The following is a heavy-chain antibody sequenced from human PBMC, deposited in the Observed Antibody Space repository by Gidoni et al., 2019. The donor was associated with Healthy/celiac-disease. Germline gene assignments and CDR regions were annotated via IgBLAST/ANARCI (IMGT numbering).Heavy chain of an antibody. CDR2: INAGNGNT. D-gene: IGHD5-12*01. V-gene: IGHV1-3*01. CDR1: GYTFTSYA. J-gene: IGHJ4*02. Sequence: QVQLVQSGAEVKKPGASVKVSCKASGYTFTSYAMHWLRQAPGQRLEWMGWINAGNGNTKYSQKFQGRVTITRDTSASTAYMELSSLRSEDTAVYYCARDREGFNQYSGYDTGGYFDYWGQGTLVTVSS. CDR3: ARDREGFNQYSGYDTGGYFDY.